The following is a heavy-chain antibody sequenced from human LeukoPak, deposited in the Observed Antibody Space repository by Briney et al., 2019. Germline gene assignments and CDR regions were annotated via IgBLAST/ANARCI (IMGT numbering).Heavy chain of an antibody. D-gene: IGHD2-21*01. CDR1: GFTFSSYW. V-gene: IGHV3-7*01. CDR2: IEKDGSDK. CDR3: ARSVWPEDY. J-gene: IGHJ4*02. Sequence: RGSLRLSCAASGFTFSSYWMSAVRQAPGKGLEWVANIEKDGSDKYSVDSGKGRFTISRDNAKNSVYLQMSSLRAEDSAVYYCARSVWPEDYWGQGTLVTVSS.